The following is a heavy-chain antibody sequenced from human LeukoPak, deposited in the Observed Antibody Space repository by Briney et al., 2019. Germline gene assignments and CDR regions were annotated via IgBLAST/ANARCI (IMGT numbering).Heavy chain of an antibody. CDR2: ISGSGGST. J-gene: IGHJ4*02. V-gene: IGHV3-23*01. CDR1: GFTFSTYA. CDR3: AKDGCSSTSCYVDY. Sequence: GSLRLSCAASGFTFSTYAMSWVRQAPGKGLEWVSTISGSGGSTYYADSVKGRFTISRDNSKNTLYLQMNSLRAEDTAVYYCAKDGCSSTSCYVDYWGQGTLVTVSS. D-gene: IGHD2-2*01.